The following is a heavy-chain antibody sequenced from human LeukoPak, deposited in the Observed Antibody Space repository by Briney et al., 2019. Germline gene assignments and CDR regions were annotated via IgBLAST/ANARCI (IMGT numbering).Heavy chain of an antibody. CDR1: GFTFSSYS. CDR2: ISSSSSYI. D-gene: IGHD2-2*01. Sequence: GGSLRLSCAASGFTFSSYSMNWVRQAPGKGLEWVSSISSSSSYIYYADSVKGRFTISRDNAKNSLYLQMNSLRAEDTAVYYCARSSPAAFGWFDPWGQGTLVTVSS. CDR3: ARSSPAAFGWFDP. V-gene: IGHV3-21*01. J-gene: IGHJ5*02.